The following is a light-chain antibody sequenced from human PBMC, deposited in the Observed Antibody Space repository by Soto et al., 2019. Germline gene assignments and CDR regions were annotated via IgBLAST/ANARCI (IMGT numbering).Light chain of an antibody. CDR2: LGS. J-gene: IGKJ1*01. V-gene: IGKV2-28*01. Sequence: IVMTQSPLSLPVTPGEPASISCRSSQSLLHSDGNNYLEWYLQKPGQSPQLLIYLGSNRASGVPERFSGGGSGTDFTLQISRVEAEDVGVYYCMQSLQTWTFGQGTKVEI. CDR3: MQSLQTWT. CDR1: QSLLHSDGNNY.